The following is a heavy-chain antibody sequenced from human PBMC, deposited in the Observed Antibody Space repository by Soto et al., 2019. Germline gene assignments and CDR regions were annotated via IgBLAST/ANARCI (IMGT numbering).Heavy chain of an antibody. CDR3: ARSHDILNWFDP. CDR1: GFSVSSNY. J-gene: IGHJ5*02. CDR2: IHSGGRT. Sequence: LRLSCAASGFSVSSNYMSWVRQAPGKGLEWVSAIHSGGRTYYADSVKGRFTISGDISNNTLYLQMNSLRADDTAVYYCARSHDILNWFDPWGRGTLVTVSS. V-gene: IGHV3-53*01. D-gene: IGHD3-9*01.